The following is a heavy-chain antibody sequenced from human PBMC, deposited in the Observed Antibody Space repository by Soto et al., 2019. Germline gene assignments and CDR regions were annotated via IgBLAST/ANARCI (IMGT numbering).Heavy chain of an antibody. CDR2: ISISGGTT. CDR1: GFIFKNYA. Sequence: EVQLLESGGGLVPPGGSLRLSCVVSGFIFKNYAMSWVRQAPGKGLEWVSGISISGGTTYYAGSVKGRFTISRDNSKSTLYLQMTSLTTEDTAFYYCTKEGDRGYGAYFHYWGRGALVTVSS. CDR3: TKEGDRGYGAYFHY. J-gene: IGHJ1*01. V-gene: IGHV3-23*01. D-gene: IGHD4-17*01.